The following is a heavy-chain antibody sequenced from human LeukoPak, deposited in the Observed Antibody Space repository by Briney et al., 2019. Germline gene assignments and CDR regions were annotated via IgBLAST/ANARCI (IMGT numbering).Heavy chain of an antibody. CDR2: IIPIFGTA. Sequence: AASVKVSCKASGGTFSSYAISWGRQAPGQGLEWMGGIIPIFGTANYAQKFQGRVTITADESTSTAYMELSSLRSEDTAVYYCARGGRRDGYTDWGQGTLVTVSS. J-gene: IGHJ4*02. D-gene: IGHD5-24*01. CDR3: ARGGRRDGYTD. CDR1: GGTFSSYA. V-gene: IGHV1-69*13.